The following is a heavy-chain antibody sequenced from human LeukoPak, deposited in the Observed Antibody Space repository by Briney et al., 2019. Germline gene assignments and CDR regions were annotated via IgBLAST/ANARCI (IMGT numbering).Heavy chain of an antibody. CDR2: LYYSGST. CDR1: GTSISTHY. D-gene: IGHD1-26*01. V-gene: IGHV4-59*08. J-gene: IGHJ4*02. Sequence: SETLSLTCTVSGTSISTHYWSWIRQPPGKGLEWVGYLYYSGSTSYNPSLKSRVTISVDTSKNQFSLRLSSVTAADTAVYYCASSGSYFNGNYWGQGTLVTVSS. CDR3: ASSGSYFNGNY.